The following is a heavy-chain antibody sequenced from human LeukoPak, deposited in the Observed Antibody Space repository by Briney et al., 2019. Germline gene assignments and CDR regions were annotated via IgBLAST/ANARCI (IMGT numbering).Heavy chain of an antibody. V-gene: IGHV1-18*01. CDR2: ISAYNGNT. CDR1: GYTFTSYG. CDR3: ARGQMHYYDSSGYYPLHYFDY. Sequence: ASVKVSCKASGYTFTSYGISWVRQAPGQGLEWMGWISAYNGNTNYAQKLQGRVTMTTDTSTSTAYMELRSLRSDDTAVYYCARGQMHYYDSSGYYPLHYFDYWGQGTLVTVSS. D-gene: IGHD3-22*01. J-gene: IGHJ4*02.